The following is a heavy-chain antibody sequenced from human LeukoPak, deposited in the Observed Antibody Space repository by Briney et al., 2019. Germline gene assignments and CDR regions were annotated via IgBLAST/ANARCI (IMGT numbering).Heavy chain of an antibody. CDR3: ARVRYCSGGSCYTNWFDP. Sequence: GASVKVSCKASGYTFTSYYMHWVRQAPGQGLEWMGIINPSGGSTSYAQKFQGRVTMTMDTSTSTVYMALSSLRSEDTAVYYCARVRYCSGGSCYTNWFDPWGQGTLVTVSS. D-gene: IGHD2-15*01. V-gene: IGHV1-46*01. CDR2: INPSGGST. J-gene: IGHJ5*02. CDR1: GYTFTSYY.